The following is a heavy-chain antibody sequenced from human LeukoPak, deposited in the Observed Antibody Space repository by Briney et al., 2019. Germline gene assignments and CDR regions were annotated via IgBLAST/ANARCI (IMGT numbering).Heavy chain of an antibody. CDR3: ARDLAFGEMVTNRGTFDI. CDR2: INPNSGGT. D-gene: IGHD5-24*01. Sequence: ASVKVSCKASGYTFTGYYMHWVRQAPGQGLEWMGWINPNSGGTDYAQRFQGRVTMTRDTSISTGYMELSRLRSDDTAVYYCARDLAFGEMVTNRGTFDIWGQGTMVTVSS. V-gene: IGHV1-2*02. J-gene: IGHJ3*02. CDR1: GYTFTGYY.